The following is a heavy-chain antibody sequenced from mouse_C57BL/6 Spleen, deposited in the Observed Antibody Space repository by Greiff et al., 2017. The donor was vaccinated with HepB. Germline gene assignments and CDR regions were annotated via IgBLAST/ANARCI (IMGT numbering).Heavy chain of an antibody. Sequence: VKLVESGAELVRPGASVTLSCKASGYTFTDYEMHWVKQTPVHGLEWIGAIDPETGGTAYNQKFKGKAILTADKSSSTAYMELRSLTSEDSAVYYCTTGTWGDYWGQGTTLTVSS. CDR2: IDPETGGT. CDR3: TTGTWGDY. V-gene: IGHV1-15*01. J-gene: IGHJ2*01. D-gene: IGHD4-1*01. CDR1: GYTFTDYE.